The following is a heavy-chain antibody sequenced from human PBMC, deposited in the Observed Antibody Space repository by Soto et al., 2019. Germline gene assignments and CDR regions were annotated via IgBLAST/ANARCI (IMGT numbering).Heavy chain of an antibody. CDR3: AKDESDIVVVPVAGAFDI. V-gene: IGHV3-23*01. Sequence: GGSLRLSCAASGFTFSSYAMSWVRQAPGKGLEWVSSIRGSGGSTYYADSVKGRFTISRDNSKNTLYLQMNSLRAEDTAVYYCAKDESDIVVVPVAGAFDIWGQGTMVTVSS. CDR2: IRGSGGST. CDR1: GFTFSSYA. J-gene: IGHJ3*02. D-gene: IGHD2-2*01.